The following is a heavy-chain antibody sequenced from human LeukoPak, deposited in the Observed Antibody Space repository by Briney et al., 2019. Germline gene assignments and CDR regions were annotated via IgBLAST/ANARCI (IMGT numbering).Heavy chain of an antibody. CDR3: ARGHYDSSGYYYLDY. D-gene: IGHD3-22*01. Sequence: SETLSLTCTVSGGSISTYYWSWIRQPPGKGLEWIGYIYYSGSTNYNPSLKSRVTISVDTSKNQFSLKLTSVTAADTAVYYCARGHYDSSGYYYLDYRGQGTLVTVSS. V-gene: IGHV4-59*01. CDR2: IYYSGST. CDR1: GGSISTYY. J-gene: IGHJ4*02.